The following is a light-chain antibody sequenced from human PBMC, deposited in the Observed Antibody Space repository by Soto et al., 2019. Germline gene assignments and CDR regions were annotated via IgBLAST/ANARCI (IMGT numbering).Light chain of an antibody. J-gene: IGLJ1*01. CDR2: EVS. CDR3: SSYTSSRAYV. V-gene: IGLV2-14*01. Sequence: QSVLTQPASVSGSPGQSITISCTGTSSDVGGYSYVSWYQQQSGKAPKLMIHEVSNRPSGVSNRFSGSKSGNTASLTISGLQAEDEADYYCSSYTSSRAYVFGIGTKVTVL. CDR1: SSDVGGYSY.